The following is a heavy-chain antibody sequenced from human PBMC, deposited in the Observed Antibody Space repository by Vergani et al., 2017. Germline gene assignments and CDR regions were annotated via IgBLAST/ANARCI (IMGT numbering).Heavy chain of an antibody. D-gene: IGHD6-19*01. CDR2: INHSGST. Sequence: QVQLQQWGAGLLKPSETLSLTCAVYGGSFSGYYWSWIRQPPGKGLEWIGEINHSGSTNYNPSLKSRVTISVDTSKNQLSLKLSSVTAADTAVYYCARAGRYGSGCPALGWGQGTLVTVSS. V-gene: IGHV4-34*01. CDR3: ARAGRYGSGCPALG. J-gene: IGHJ4*02. CDR1: GGSFSGYY.